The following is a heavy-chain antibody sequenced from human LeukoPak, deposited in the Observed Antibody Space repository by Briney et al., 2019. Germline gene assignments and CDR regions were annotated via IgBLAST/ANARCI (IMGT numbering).Heavy chain of an antibody. CDR2: INPSGGST. J-gene: IGHJ4*02. Sequence: ASVKVSCKASGYTFTGYYMHWVRQAPGQGLEWMGIINPSGGSTSYAQKFQGRVTMTRDMSTSTVYMELSSLRSEDTAVYYCARAGTYYYDSSCYYLLDYWGQGTLVTVSS. D-gene: IGHD3-22*01. V-gene: IGHV1-46*01. CDR3: ARAGTYYYDSSCYYLLDY. CDR1: GYTFTGYY.